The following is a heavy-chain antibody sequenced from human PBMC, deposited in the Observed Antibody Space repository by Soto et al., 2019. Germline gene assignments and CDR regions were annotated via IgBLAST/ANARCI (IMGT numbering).Heavy chain of an antibody. CDR2: LIPMFGTT. Sequence: QVQLVQSGAEVKTPGSSVKVSCKASGGTFSSYSINWVRQAPGQGLEWMGRLIPMFGTTDYAQRFQGRVTFTADESTSTASMEVTNLTSEDTAVYYCARAVVLTFTRFYEMDVWGQGTTVTVSS. D-gene: IGHD3-9*01. CDR1: GGTFSSYS. CDR3: ARAVVLTFTRFYEMDV. V-gene: IGHV1-69*18. J-gene: IGHJ6*02.